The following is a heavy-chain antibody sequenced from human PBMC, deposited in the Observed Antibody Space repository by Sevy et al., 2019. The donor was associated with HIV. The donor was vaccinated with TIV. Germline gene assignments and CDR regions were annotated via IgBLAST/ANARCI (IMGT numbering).Heavy chain of an antibody. CDR3: AKDCVTSFGVVTHHPAPYYYYYGMDV. J-gene: IGHJ6*02. Sequence: GGSLRLSCAASGFTFSSYGMHWVRQAPGKGLEWVAVISYDGSNKYYADSVKGRFTISRDNSKNTLYLQMSSLRAEDTAVYYCAKDCVTSFGVVTHHPAPYYYYYGMDVWGQGTTVTVSS. CDR2: ISYDGSNK. CDR1: GFTFSSYG. V-gene: IGHV3-30*18. D-gene: IGHD3-3*01.